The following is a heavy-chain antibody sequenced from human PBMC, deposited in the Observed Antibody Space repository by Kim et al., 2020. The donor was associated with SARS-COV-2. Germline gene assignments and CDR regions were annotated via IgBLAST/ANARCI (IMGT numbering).Heavy chain of an antibody. CDR3: ARVAAGHYGEFDY. D-gene: IGHD2-15*01. V-gene: IGHV3-72*01. J-gene: IGHJ4*02. Sequence: YRPPSKGRFTISIDASKNSLLLQMTSLKSDDPAVYYCARVAAGHYGEFDYWGQGALVTVSS.